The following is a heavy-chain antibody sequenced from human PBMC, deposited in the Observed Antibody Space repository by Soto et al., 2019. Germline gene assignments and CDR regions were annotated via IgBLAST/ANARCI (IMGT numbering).Heavy chain of an antibody. Sequence: ESGGGVVQPGRSLRLSCAASGFNFGVFGMHWVRQAPGKGLEWLSVLSYEGSEEYYADSVRGRFTISRDNSKNTLFLEMESLRVEDTGVYYCALTRRSSLLEVAGPGFEYWGQGTLVTVS. D-gene: IGHD6-19*01. CDR3: ALTRRSSLLEVAGPGFEY. V-gene: IGHV3-30*03. CDR2: LSYEGSEE. J-gene: IGHJ4*02. CDR1: GFNFGVFG.